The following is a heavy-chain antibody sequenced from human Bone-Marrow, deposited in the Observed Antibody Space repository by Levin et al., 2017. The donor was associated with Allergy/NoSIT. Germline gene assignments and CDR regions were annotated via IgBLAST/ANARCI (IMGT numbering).Heavy chain of an antibody. Sequence: GGSLRLSCAASGFTFRSYWMTWVRQAPGKALEWVANINQDGSQKYDVDSVKGRFTISRDNAKNSLYLQMNSLRVEDTAVYYCARDPGTYDFWEGIDYWGQGTPVTVSS. CDR3: ARDPGTYDFWEGIDY. CDR2: INQDGSQK. CDR1: GFTFRSYW. V-gene: IGHV3-7*01. D-gene: IGHD3-3*01. J-gene: IGHJ4*02.